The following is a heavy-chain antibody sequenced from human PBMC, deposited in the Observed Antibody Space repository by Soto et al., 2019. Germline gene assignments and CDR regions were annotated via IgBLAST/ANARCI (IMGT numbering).Heavy chain of an antibody. J-gene: IGHJ4*02. CDR1: GGSISSYY. Sequence: SETLSLTCTVSGGSISSYYWSWIRQPPGKGLEWIGYIYYSGSTNYNPSLKSRVTISVDTSKNQFSLKLSSVTAADTAVYYCARAHYYDSSGYYYFFDYWGQGTLVTVSS. V-gene: IGHV4-59*01. D-gene: IGHD3-22*01. CDR3: ARAHYYDSSGYYYFFDY. CDR2: IYYSGST.